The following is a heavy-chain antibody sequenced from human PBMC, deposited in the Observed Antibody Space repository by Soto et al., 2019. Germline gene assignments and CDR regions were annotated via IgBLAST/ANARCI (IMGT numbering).Heavy chain of an antibody. V-gene: IGHV1-69*01. D-gene: IGHD6-19*01. CDR2: IIPIFGTA. CDR1: GGTFSSYA. J-gene: IGHJ6*02. Sequence: QVQLVQSGAEVKKPGSSVKVSCKASGGTFSSYAISWVRQAPGQGLEWLGGIIPIFGTANYAQKFQGRVTITADESTSTAYMELSSLRSEDTAVYYCARGMAAKYYYYYYGMDVWGQGTTVTVSS. CDR3: ARGMAAKYYYYYYGMDV.